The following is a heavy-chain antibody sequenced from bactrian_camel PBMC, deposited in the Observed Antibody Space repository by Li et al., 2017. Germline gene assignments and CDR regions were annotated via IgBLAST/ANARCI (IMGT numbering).Heavy chain of an antibody. CDR1: GLTFDDSD. CDR3: ANSWSGTTSGRT. Sequence: HVQLVESGGGSVQAGGSLRLSCTATGLTFDDSDMGWYRQSPGTKCELVATVHSDGNIYYQDIVKGRFTISRDNAKDTVYLQMNSLKIEDTAMYFCANSWSGTTSGRTRGQGTQVTVS. D-gene: IGHD2*01. J-gene: IGHJ4*01. V-gene: IGHV3S55*01. CDR2: VHSDGNI.